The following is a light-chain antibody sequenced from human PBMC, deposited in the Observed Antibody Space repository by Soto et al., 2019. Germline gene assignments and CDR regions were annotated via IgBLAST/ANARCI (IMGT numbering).Light chain of an antibody. CDR3: QQSGSSPRT. V-gene: IGKV3-20*01. Sequence: EIVLTQSPGTLSLSPGERATLSCRASQSIGNSFLAWYQQKPGQAPSLLIYGTSSRATAIPDRFSGSGSGTDFTLTISRREPEDFAVYYCQQSGSSPRTFGQGTKVEIK. J-gene: IGKJ1*01. CDR2: GTS. CDR1: QSIGNSF.